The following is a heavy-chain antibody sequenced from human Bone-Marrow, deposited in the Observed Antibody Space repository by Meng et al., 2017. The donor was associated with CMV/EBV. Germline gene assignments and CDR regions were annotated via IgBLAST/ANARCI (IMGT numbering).Heavy chain of an antibody. V-gene: IGHV3-9*01. J-gene: IGHJ4*02. D-gene: IGHD1-26*01. CDR1: GFTFDDYA. Sequence: SLKISCAASGFTFDDYAMHWVRQAPGKGLEWVSGISWNSGSIGYADSVKGRFTISRDNAKNSLYLQMNRLRAEDTALYYCAKDIWSGEVGFGFDYWGQGTLVPVSS. CDR3: AKDIWSGEVGFGFDY. CDR2: ISWNSGSI.